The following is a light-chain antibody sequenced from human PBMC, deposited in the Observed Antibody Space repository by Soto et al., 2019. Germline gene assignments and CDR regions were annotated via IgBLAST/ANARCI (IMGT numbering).Light chain of an antibody. CDR2: DAS. CDR1: QSVGSY. CDR3: QQRNQWPLT. V-gene: IGKV3-11*01. Sequence: EIVMTQSPATLSLSPGERATLSCRASQSVGSYLVWYQQKPGQAPRLLIYDASNRVTGIPARFTGSGSGTDFILTISSLEPEDFAVYYCQQRNQWPLTFGGGTKVESK. J-gene: IGKJ4*01.